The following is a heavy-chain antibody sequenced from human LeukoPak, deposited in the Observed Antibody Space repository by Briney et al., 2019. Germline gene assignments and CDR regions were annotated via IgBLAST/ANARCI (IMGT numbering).Heavy chain of an antibody. CDR3: ARDRDYGDYNTQDLFVY. J-gene: IGHJ4*02. V-gene: IGHV1-18*01. Sequence: SVKVSCKASGYTFTSYGISWVRQAPGQGLEWMGWISAYNGNTNYAQRLQGRVTMTTDTSTSTAYMELRSLRSDDTAVYYCARDRDYGDYNTQDLFVYWGQGTLVTVSS. CDR2: ISAYNGNT. D-gene: IGHD4-17*01. CDR1: GYTFTSYG.